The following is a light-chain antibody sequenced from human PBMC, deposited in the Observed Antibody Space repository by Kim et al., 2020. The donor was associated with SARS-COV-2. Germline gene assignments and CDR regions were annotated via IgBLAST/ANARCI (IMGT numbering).Light chain of an antibody. CDR2: EVS. Sequence: PGHSATISCTGTSSDVGSYNRVSWYQQPPGTAPKLMIYEVSNRPSGVPDRFSGSKSGNTASLTISGLQAEDEAEYYCSSYTSSSVVFGGGTKLTVL. V-gene: IGLV2-18*02. J-gene: IGLJ2*01. CDR1: SSDVGSYNR. CDR3: SSYTSSSVV.